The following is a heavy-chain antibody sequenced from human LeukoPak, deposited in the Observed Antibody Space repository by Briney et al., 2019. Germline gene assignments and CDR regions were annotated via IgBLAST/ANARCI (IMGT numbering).Heavy chain of an antibody. V-gene: IGHV4-59*12. CDR3: ARDPYFYYYDSSGYSGEVVHI. D-gene: IGHD3-22*01. CDR2: IYYSGST. Sequence: SETLSLTCTVSGGSISSYYWSWIRQPPGKGLEWIGYIYYSGSTNYNPSLKSRVTISVDTSKNQFSLKLSSVTAADTAVYYCARDPYFYYYDSSGYSGEVVHIWGQGTMVTVSS. CDR1: GGSISSYY. J-gene: IGHJ3*02.